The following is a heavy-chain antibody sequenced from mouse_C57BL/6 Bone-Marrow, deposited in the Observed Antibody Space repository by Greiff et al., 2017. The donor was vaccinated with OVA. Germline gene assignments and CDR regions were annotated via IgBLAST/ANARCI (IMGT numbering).Heavy chain of an antibody. CDR1: SYTFTSYW. CDR2: IYPGSGST. J-gene: IGHJ4*01. D-gene: IGHD2-1*01. V-gene: IGHV1-55*01. CDR3: ARALSYGNSYAMDY. Sequence: QVQLQQPGAELVKPGASVKMSCKASSYTFTSYWITWVKQRPGQGLEWIGDIYPGSGSTNYNEKFKSKATLTVDTSSSTAYMQLSSLTSEDSAVYYCARALSYGNSYAMDYWGQGTSVTVSS.